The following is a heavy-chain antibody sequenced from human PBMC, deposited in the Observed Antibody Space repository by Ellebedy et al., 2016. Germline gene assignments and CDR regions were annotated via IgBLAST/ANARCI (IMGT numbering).Heavy chain of an antibody. CDR3: ARDPKYSSSPLDY. CDR1: GFTFSSYS. V-gene: IGHV3-21*01. D-gene: IGHD6-6*01. CDR2: ISSSSSYI. Sequence: GESLKISXAASGFTFSSYSMNWVRQAPGKGLEWVSSISSSSSYIYYADSVKGRFTISRDNAKNSLYLQMNSLRAEDTAVYYCARDPKYSSSPLDYWGQGSLVAVSS. J-gene: IGHJ4*02.